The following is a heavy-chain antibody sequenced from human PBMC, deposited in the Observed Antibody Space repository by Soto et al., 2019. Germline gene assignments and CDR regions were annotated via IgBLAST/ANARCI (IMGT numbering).Heavy chain of an antibody. V-gene: IGHV3-23*01. CDR2: ISGSGGST. D-gene: IGHD6-13*01. CDR3: AKENGYSSSWFEFDY. J-gene: IGHJ4*02. Sequence: EVQLLESGGGLVQPGGSLRLSCAASGFTFSSYAMSWVRQAPGKGLEWVSAISGSGGSTYYADSVKGRFTISRDNSKNTLYLQMTRLRAEDTAVYYWAKENGYSSSWFEFDYWGQGTLVTVSS. CDR1: GFTFSSYA.